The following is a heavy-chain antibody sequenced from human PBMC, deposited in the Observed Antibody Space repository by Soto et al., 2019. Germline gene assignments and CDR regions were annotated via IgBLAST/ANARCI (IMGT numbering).Heavy chain of an antibody. V-gene: IGHV4-34*01. Sequence: ETLSLTCAVYGGSFSGYYWSWIRQPPGKGLEWIGEINHSGSTNYNPSLKSRVTISVDTSKNQFSLKLSSVTAADTAVYYCARGSSFSPYYFDYWGQGTLVTVSS. CDR1: GGSFSGYY. D-gene: IGHD6-6*01. J-gene: IGHJ4*02. CDR2: INHSGST. CDR3: ARGSSFSPYYFDY.